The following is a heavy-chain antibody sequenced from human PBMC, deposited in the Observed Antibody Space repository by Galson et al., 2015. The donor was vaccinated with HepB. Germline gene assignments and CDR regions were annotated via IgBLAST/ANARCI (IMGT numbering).Heavy chain of an antibody. CDR3: ATGATVTKYDCLYDGMDY. CDR1: GYTLTELS. J-gene: IGHJ6*02. CDR2: FDAEDGET. D-gene: IGHD4-17*01. V-gene: IGHV1-24*01. Sequence: SVKVSCKVSGYTLTELSMHWVRQAPGKGLEWMGGFDAEDGETFYAHKFQGSVTMTEDTSTDTSYMELSSLRSEDTAVYYCATGATVTKYDCLYDGMDYWGQGTTVTVSS.